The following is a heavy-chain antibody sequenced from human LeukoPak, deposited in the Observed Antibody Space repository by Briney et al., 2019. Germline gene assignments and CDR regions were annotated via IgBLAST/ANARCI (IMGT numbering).Heavy chain of an antibody. D-gene: IGHD6-13*01. J-gene: IGHJ4*02. CDR2: ISGNTGLVT. V-gene: IGHV3-23*01. CDR3: AKPPPDSSSWLFDY. Sequence: GGSLRLSCAASGFTFSTYAMSWVRQAPGRGLEWVSTISGNTGLVTYYADSVKGRFTISRDNSENTVYLQMNSLRVEDTAVYYCAKPPPDSSSWLFDYWGQGTLVTASS. CDR1: GFTFSTYA.